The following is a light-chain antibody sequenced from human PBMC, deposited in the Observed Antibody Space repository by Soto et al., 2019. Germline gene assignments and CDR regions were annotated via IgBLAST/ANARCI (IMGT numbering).Light chain of an antibody. J-gene: IGLJ2*01. CDR2: EVS. Sequence: QSVLTQPASVSGSPGQSITISCTGTSSDVGGYNYVSWYQQYPGKAPKLMIYEVSNRPSGVSNRFSGSKSGNTAFLTISGLQAEDEADYYCSSYTTNNAHVFGGGTKVTVL. V-gene: IGLV2-14*01. CDR3: SSYTTNNAHV. CDR1: SSDVGGYNY.